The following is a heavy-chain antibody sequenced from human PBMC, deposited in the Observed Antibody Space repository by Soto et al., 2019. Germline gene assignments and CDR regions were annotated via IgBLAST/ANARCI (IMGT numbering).Heavy chain of an antibody. V-gene: IGHV3-30-3*01. CDR3: ARVYGALWDY. D-gene: IGHD3-10*01. CDR1: GFTSSSFA. CDR2: ISYVGSNK. J-gene: IGHJ4*02. Sequence: QVQLVESGEGVAQPGRSRKLSCEASGFTSSSFAMHWFRQAPGKGLEWVAVISYVGSNKYYADSVKGRFTISRDNSKNTLYLQMNSLRAEDTAVYYCARVYGALWDYWGQGTLVTVSS.